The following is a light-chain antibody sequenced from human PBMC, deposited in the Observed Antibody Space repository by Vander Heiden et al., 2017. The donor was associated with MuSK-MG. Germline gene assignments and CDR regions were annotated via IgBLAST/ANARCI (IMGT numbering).Light chain of an antibody. Sequence: DIQMTQSPSSLSASVGDRVTITCRTSQSISTYLNWYQQKPGKAPKLLIYGRSNFQGGVPSRFSGSGSGTDFTLTISRLQPEEFATYYCQKNYSTLFTFGHGTKVDVK. CDR1: QSISTY. CDR3: QKNYSTLFT. J-gene: IGKJ3*01. V-gene: IGKV1-39*01. CDR2: GRS.